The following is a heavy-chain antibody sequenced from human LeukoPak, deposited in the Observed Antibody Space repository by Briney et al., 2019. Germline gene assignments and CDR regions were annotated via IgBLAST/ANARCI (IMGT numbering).Heavy chain of an antibody. CDR3: ARGVTYDYVWGSYRLPYFDL. Sequence: PSQTLSLTCTVSGGSISSGGYYWSWIRQHPGKGLEWIGYIYYSGSTYYNPSLKSRVTISVDTSKNQFSLKLSSVTAADTAVYYRARGVTYDYVWGSYRLPYFDLWGRGTLVTVSS. CDR1: GGSISSGGYY. CDR2: IYYSGST. D-gene: IGHD3-16*02. J-gene: IGHJ2*01. V-gene: IGHV4-31*03.